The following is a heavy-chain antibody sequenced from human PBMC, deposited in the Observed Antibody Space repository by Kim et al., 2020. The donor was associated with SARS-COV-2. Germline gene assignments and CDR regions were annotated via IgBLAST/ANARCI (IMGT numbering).Heavy chain of an antibody. CDR3: AKGGRVVVQAATDS. V-gene: IGHV3-30*18. CDR2: ITYDGSTK. J-gene: IGHJ4*02. Sequence: GGSLRLSCAASGFTFSSYGMHWVRQAPGKGLEWVAVITYDGSTKYYADSVKGRFTISRDNAKNTLYLQMNSLRAEDTAVYYCAKGGRVVVQAATDSWGQGTLVTLSS. D-gene: IGHD2-2*01. CDR1: GFTFSSYG.